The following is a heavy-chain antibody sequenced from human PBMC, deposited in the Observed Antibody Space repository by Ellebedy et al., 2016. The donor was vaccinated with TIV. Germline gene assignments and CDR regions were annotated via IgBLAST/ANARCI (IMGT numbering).Heavy chain of an antibody. D-gene: IGHD6-25*01. Sequence: GSLRLSXAVYGGSFSGYYWSWIRQPPGKGLEWIGEINHSGSTNYNPSLKSRVTISVDTSKNQFSLKLSSVTAADTAVYYCARAETRLTYFDYWGQGTLVTVSS. V-gene: IGHV4-34*01. CDR1: GGSFSGYY. CDR2: INHSGST. J-gene: IGHJ4*02. CDR3: ARAETRLTYFDY.